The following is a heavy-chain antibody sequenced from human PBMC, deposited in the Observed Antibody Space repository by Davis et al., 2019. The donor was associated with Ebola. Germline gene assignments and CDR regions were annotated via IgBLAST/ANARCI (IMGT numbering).Heavy chain of an antibody. D-gene: IGHD2-15*01. CDR3: ARTDRVCTGGSCYSGNDFDS. CDR2: IYSSGGT. Sequence: SETLSLTCTVSGGSISGYYWSWIRQPPGKGLEWIGYIYSSGGTDYNPSFKSRVTMSVDSSKNQFSLKLSSVTAADTAVYFCARTDRVCTGGSCYSGNDFDSWGQGALVTVSS. J-gene: IGHJ4*02. V-gene: IGHV4-59*01. CDR1: GGSISGYY.